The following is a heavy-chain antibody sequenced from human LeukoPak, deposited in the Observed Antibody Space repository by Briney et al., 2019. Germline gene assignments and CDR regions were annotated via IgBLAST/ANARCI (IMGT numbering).Heavy chain of an antibody. V-gene: IGHV3-30*09. D-gene: IGHD6-13*01. CDR3: AREVSWYYFDY. J-gene: IGHJ4*02. CDR1: GFSFGGYA. CDR2: VSYDGSNT. Sequence: GTSLRLSCAASGFSFGGYAIHWVRQAPGKGLEWVAVVSYDGSNTYYADSVKGRFAISRDNSKKTLYLQMNSLRGDDTAEYYCAREVSWYYFDYWGQGILVTVSS.